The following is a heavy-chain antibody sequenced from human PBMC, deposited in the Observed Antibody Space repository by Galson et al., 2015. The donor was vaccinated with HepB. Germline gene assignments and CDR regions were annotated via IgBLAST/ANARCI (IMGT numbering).Heavy chain of an antibody. CDR1: GFTVSSYY. CDR2: IYSGGVT. CDR3: ARVKTSDCSGGRCFQRPYFYYYALDV. D-gene: IGHD2-15*01. J-gene: IGHJ6*02. V-gene: IGHV3-66*02. Sequence: SLRLSCAASGFTVSSYYMNWVRQAPGKGLEWVSIIYSGGVTYYADSVKGRFSISRDNSKNTLYLQLNSLRAEDTAVYYCARVKTSDCSGGRCFQRPYFYYYALDVWGQGTTVTVSS.